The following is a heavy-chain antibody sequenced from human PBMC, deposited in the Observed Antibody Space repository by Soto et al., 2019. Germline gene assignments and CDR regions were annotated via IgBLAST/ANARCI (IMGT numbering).Heavy chain of an antibody. CDR3: AHSRCGGDCLQSYSSHYYYGMDV. V-gene: IGHV2-5*02. D-gene: IGHD2-21*02. CDR1: GFSLNTGGLG. J-gene: IGHJ6*02. CDR2: IYWDDDK. Sequence: QITLKESGPTLVKPTQTLTLTCTFSGFSLNTGGLGVGWIRQPPGKALEWLALIYWDDDKRYSPSLKSRLTITKDTSKIQVVLTMTNRDPVDTATYYCAHSRCGGDCLQSYSSHYYYGMDVWGQGTTVTVSS.